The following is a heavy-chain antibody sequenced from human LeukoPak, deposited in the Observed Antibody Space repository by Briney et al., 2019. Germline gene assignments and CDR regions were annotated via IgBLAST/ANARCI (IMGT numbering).Heavy chain of an antibody. CDR2: FDPEDGET. Sequence: ASVKVSCKVPGYTLIELSMHWVRQAPGKGLEYMGGFDPEDGETIYAQKFQGRVTLTEDTSTDTGYMELSSLRSEDTAVYYCATVFARRALDYWGQGTLVTVSS. V-gene: IGHV1-24*01. D-gene: IGHD3-3*01. J-gene: IGHJ4*02. CDR1: GYTLIELS. CDR3: ATVFARRALDY.